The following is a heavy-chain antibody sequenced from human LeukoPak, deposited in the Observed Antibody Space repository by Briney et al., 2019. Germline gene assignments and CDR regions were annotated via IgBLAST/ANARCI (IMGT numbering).Heavy chain of an antibody. D-gene: IGHD2-15*01. CDR2: IGGSGVST. CDR3: AKLGLDIVVVVAAYFDY. CDR1: GFTFNNYA. J-gene: IGHJ4*02. Sequence: GGSLRHSCAASGFTFNNYAMSWVRQAPGKGLECVAAIGGSGVSTYYADSVKGRFTISRDNSKNTLSLLMDSLRAEDTAVYYCAKLGLDIVVVVAAYFDYWGQGTLVTVSS. V-gene: IGHV3-23*01.